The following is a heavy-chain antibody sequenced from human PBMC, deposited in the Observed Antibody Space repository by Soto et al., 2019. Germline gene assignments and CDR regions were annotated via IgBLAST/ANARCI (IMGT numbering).Heavy chain of an antibody. D-gene: IGHD5-12*01. V-gene: IGHV4-30-2*01. CDR3: ARGADIVAGGFDY. CDR1: GGSISSGGYS. CDR2: IYHSGST. J-gene: IGHJ4*02. Sequence: QLQLQESGSGLVKPSQTLSLTCAVSGGSISSGGYSWSWIRQPPGKGLEWIGYIYHSGSTYYNPSLKSRVTISVDRSKSQFSLKRSSVTAADTAVYYCARGADIVAGGFDYWGQGTLVTVSS.